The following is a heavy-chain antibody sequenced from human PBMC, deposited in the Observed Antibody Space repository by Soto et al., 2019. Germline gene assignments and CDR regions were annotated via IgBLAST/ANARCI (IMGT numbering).Heavy chain of an antibody. CDR1: GGSIRSAGHY. CDR2: LHDSGPT. D-gene: IGHD2-15*01. Sequence: QVQLQESGPGLVKPSQTLSLTCTVSGGSIRSAGHYWSWIRQHPGKGLEWIGYLHDSGPTFYNPSLRSRLNISVDTSENQFSLRLTSVAAADTAVYCCARWGGFWPDALCAAPFDPWGQGTLVTVSS. J-gene: IGHJ5*02. V-gene: IGHV4-31*03. CDR3: ARWGGFWPDALCAAPFDP.